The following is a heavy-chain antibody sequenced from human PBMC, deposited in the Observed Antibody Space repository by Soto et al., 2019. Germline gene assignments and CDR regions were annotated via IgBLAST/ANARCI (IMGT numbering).Heavy chain of an antibody. CDR2: ISTSSSYI. Sequence: EVQLVESGGGLVKPGGSLRLSCAASGFTFSSYSMNWVRQAPGKGLEWVSSISTSSSYIYYADSVKGRFTISRDNAKNSLYLQMTSLRDEDTAVYYCARVFGGYSYGYSMSGGNGNYGMDGWGQGTTVTVSS. J-gene: IGHJ6*02. CDR1: GFTFSSYS. CDR3: ARVFGGYSYGYSMSGGNGNYGMDG. V-gene: IGHV3-21*01. D-gene: IGHD5-18*01.